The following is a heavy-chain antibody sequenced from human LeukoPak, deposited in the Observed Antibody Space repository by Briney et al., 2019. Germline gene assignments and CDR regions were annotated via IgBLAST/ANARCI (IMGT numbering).Heavy chain of an antibody. Sequence: PGGSLRLSCAASGFTLDDYAMHWVRQAPGKGLEWVSLISWDGGSTYYADSVKGRFTISRDKSKNSLYLQMNSLRAEDTALYYCAKDSGGMGSYYYYMDVWGKGTTVTVSS. CDR2: ISWDGGST. CDR3: AKDSGGMGSYYYYMDV. V-gene: IGHV3-43D*03. CDR1: GFTLDDYA. J-gene: IGHJ6*03. D-gene: IGHD1-1*01.